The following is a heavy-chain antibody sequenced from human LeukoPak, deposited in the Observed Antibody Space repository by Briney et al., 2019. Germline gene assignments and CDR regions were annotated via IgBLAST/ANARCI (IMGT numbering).Heavy chain of an antibody. J-gene: IGHJ4*02. CDR2: ITVGATTT. CDR1: GFTFSTYA. D-gene: IGHD1-14*01. CDR3: AKTGQFDY. Sequence: PGGSLRLSCAASGFTFSTYAMSWVRQAPGKGLEWVSTITVGATTTFYAGSVKGRFAISRDNSKNTLYLQMDSLRADDTAVYYCAKTGQFDYWGQGTLVTVSS. V-gene: IGHV3-23*01.